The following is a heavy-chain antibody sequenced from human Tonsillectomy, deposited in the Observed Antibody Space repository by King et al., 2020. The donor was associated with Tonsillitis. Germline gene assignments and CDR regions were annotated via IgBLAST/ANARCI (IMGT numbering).Heavy chain of an antibody. J-gene: IGHJ4*02. CDR2: ISGSGGIT. CDR1: GFIFSSYA. CDR3: AKIAAAGPLYYFDY. V-gene: IGHV3-23*04. D-gene: IGHD6-13*01. Sequence: VQLVEYGGGLVQPGGSLRLSCAASGFIFSSYAMSWVRQAPGKGLEWVSAISGSGGITYYADSVKGRFTISRDNSKNTLYLQMNSLRVEDTAVYYCAKIAAAGPLYYFDYCGEGTLVTVSS.